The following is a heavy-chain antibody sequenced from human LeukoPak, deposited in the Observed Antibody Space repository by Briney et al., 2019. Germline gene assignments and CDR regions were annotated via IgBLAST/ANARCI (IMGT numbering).Heavy chain of an antibody. J-gene: IGHJ4*02. D-gene: IGHD6-13*01. CDR3: AKGGLLYSSSWRNFDY. CDR1: GFTFSSYG. CDR2: ISYDGSNE. V-gene: IGHV3-30*18. Sequence: GGSLRLSCAASGFTFSSYGMHWVRQAPGKGLEWVAVISYDGSNEYYADSVKGRFTISRDNSKNTLYLQMNSLRAEDTAVYYCAKGGLLYSSSWRNFDYWGQGTLVTVSS.